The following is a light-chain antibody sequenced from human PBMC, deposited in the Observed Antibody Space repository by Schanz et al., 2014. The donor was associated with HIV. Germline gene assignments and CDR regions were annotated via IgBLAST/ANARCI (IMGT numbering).Light chain of an antibody. CDR2: RVS. Sequence: EIVLTQSPGTLSLSPGERATLSCRASENVNNMLDWFQQKPGQAPRLVVFRVSTRADGVPARFSGSGSETEFTLTISSLQSEDFAVYYCLQHDTWPWTFGQGTKVDIK. J-gene: IGKJ1*01. CDR3: LQHDTWPWT. V-gene: IGKV3-15*01. CDR1: ENVNNM.